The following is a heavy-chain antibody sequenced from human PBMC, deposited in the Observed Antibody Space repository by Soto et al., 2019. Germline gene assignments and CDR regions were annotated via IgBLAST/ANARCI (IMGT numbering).Heavy chain of an antibody. J-gene: IGHJ6*02. CDR3: ARERNYDSSGYSYYYGMDV. CDR2: IYYSGST. V-gene: IGHV4-31*03. CDR1: GGCISSGGDY. Sequence: PSETLSLTCTVSGGCISSGGDYWSWIRQHPGKGLEWIGYIYYSGSTYYNPSLKSRVTISVDTSKNQFSLKLSSVTAADTAVYYCARERNYDSSGYSYYYGMDVWGQGTTVTVSS. D-gene: IGHD3-22*01.